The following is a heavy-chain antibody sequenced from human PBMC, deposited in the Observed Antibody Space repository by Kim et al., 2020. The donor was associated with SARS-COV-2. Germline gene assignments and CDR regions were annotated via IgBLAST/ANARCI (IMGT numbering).Heavy chain of an antibody. CDR2: IKPDGSDK. Sequence: GGSLRLSCAASSFPFTTYYMTWVRQAPGKGLEWVANIKPDGSDKNYVESVKGRFTISRDNTERSLSLQMNSLRVEDTAVYYCARGGGSYYSVWGRGTLVTVSS. CDR3: ARGGGSYYSV. CDR1: SFPFTTYY. D-gene: IGHD1-26*01. V-gene: IGHV3-7*01. J-gene: IGHJ4*02.